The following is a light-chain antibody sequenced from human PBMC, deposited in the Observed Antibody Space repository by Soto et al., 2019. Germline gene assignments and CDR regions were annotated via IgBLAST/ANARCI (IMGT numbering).Light chain of an antibody. Sequence: QSALTQPASVSGSPGQSITISCTGTSSDVGGYNYVSWYQQHPGKAPKLMIYDVSNRPSGVSNRFSGSKSGNTASLTIPGLQAEDEADYYCSSYTSSSTLVFGGETKLTVL. CDR1: SSDVGGYNY. CDR2: DVS. J-gene: IGLJ3*02. CDR3: SSYTSSSTLV. V-gene: IGLV2-14*01.